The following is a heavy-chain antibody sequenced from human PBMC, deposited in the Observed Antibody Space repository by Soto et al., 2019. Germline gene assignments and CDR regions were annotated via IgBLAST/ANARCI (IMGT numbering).Heavy chain of an antibody. Sequence: ASVKVSCKASGYTFTSYYMHWVRQAPGQGLEWMGITYYANSVKGRFTISRDNSKDTVYLQMHSLTTEDMATYYCARDGGSYAFDPWGQGTTVTVSS. CDR3: ARDGGSYAFDP. CDR1: GYTFTSYY. V-gene: IGHV1-46*04. D-gene: IGHD3-16*01. J-gene: IGHJ6*02. CDR2: T.